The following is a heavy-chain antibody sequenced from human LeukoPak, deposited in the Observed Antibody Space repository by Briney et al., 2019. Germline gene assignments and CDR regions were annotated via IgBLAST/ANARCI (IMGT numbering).Heavy chain of an antibody. J-gene: IGHJ4*02. CDR2: IYYSGST. D-gene: IGHD2-21*01. CDR3: ARSHLFPYSFDS. CDR1: GGSIRSYS. V-gene: IGHV4-59*01. Sequence: SETLSLTCRVSGGSIRSYSWSWIRQPPGKGLEWIGYIYYSGSTNYNPSLKSRVTMSVDTSKTQFSLRLSSVTAADTAVYFCARSHLFPYSFDSWGQGTLVTVSS.